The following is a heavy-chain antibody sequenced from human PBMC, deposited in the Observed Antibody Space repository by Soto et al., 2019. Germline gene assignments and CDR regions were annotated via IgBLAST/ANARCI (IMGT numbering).Heavy chain of an antibody. Sequence: GGSLRLSCAASGFTFSDYYMSWIRQAAGKGLEWVSYISSSSSYTNYADSVKGRFTISRDNAKNSLYLQMNSLRAEDTAVYYCARPYYYDSSGYYDAFDIWRQGKMVTGSS. V-gene: IGHV3-11*06. J-gene: IGHJ3*02. D-gene: IGHD3-22*01. CDR2: ISSSSSYT. CDR1: GFTFSDYY. CDR3: ARPYYYDSSGYYDAFDI.